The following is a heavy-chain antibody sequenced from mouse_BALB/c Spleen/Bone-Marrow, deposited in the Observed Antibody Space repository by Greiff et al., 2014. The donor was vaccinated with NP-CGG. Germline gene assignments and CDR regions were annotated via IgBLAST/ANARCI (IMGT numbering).Heavy chain of an antibody. J-gene: IGHJ3*01. CDR2: IFPVNADT. CDR1: GYVFTDYW. V-gene: IGHV1-80*01. D-gene: IGHD1-1*01. CDR3: ARFATGGFAY. Sequence: QVQLQQSGAELVRPGSSVKISCKASGYVFTDYWMNWLRQRPGQGLEWIGQIFPVNADTNYKANFKDKVTLTADKSSTTAYMQLNSLTSEDSAVYFCARFATGGFAYSRQATLVTVPA.